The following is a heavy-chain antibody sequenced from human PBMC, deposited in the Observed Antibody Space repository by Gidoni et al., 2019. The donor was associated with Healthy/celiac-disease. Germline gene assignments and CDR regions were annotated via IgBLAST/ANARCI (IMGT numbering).Heavy chain of an antibody. V-gene: IGHV3-9*01. D-gene: IGHD3-3*01. CDR2: ISWNSGSI. CDR1: GFTFDDYA. Sequence: EVQLVESGGGLVQPGRSLRLSCAASGFTFDDYAMHWVRQAPGKGLEWVSGISWNSGSIGYADSVKGRFTISRDNAKNSLYLQMNSLRAEDTALYYCAKDIVGFWSGHEGGYYYYGMDVWGQGTTVTVSS. CDR3: AKDIVGFWSGHEGGYYYYGMDV. J-gene: IGHJ6*02.